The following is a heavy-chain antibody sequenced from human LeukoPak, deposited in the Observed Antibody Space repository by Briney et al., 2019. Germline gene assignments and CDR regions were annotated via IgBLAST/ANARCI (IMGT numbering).Heavy chain of an antibody. Sequence: GGSLRLSCAVSGFTFSSYAMSWVRQAPGKGLEWVSAISGSGGSTYYADSVKGRFTISRDNSKNTLYLQMNSLRAEDTAVYYCAKEVTVYPGQGWFDPWGQGTLVTVSS. J-gene: IGHJ5*02. CDR3: AKEVTVYPGQGWFDP. D-gene: IGHD2-8*01. CDR2: ISGSGGST. V-gene: IGHV3-23*01. CDR1: GFTFSSYA.